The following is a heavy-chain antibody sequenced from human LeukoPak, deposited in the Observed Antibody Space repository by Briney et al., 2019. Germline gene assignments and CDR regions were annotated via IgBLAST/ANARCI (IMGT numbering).Heavy chain of an antibody. Sequence: PGGSLRLSYAASGFTFSSYWMTWVRQAPGKGLEWVANIKKDGSERYYVDSVKGRFTISRDNAKNSLYLQMNSLRAEDTAVYYCARGGGIFGVGNFDCWGQGTLVTVSS. V-gene: IGHV3-7*01. CDR1: GFTFSSYW. CDR3: ARGGGIFGVGNFDC. D-gene: IGHD3-3*01. CDR2: IKKDGSER. J-gene: IGHJ4*02.